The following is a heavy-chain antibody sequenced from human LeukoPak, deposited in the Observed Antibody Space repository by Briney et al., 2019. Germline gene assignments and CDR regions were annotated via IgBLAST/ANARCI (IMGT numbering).Heavy chain of an antibody. CDR2: ITGGHYPT. D-gene: IGHD4-17*01. Sequence: SGGSLRLSCAASGFSFSSFAMTWVRQAPGKGLEWVSSITGGHYPTYNTDSVKGRFTISRDNSKNTLYLQMNSLRADDTAVYYCTKDPNGDYVGAFEPWGQGTLVTGSS. J-gene: IGHJ5*02. CDR3: TKDPNGDYVGAFEP. V-gene: IGHV3-23*01. CDR1: GFSFSSFA.